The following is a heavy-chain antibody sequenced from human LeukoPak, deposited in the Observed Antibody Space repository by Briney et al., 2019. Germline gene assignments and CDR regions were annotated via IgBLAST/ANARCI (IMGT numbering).Heavy chain of an antibody. CDR1: GGSISSSSYY. CDR2: IYYSGST. CDR3: AGKKKVRLYSSPLTGYYYYMDV. V-gene: IGHV4-39*07. J-gene: IGHJ6*03. Sequence: SETLSLTCTVSGGSISSSSYYWGWIRQPPGKGLEWIGSIYYSGSTYYNPSLKSRVTISVDTSKNQFSLKLSSVTAADTAVYYCAGKKKVRLYSSPLTGYYYYMDVWGKGTTVTVPS. D-gene: IGHD6-13*01.